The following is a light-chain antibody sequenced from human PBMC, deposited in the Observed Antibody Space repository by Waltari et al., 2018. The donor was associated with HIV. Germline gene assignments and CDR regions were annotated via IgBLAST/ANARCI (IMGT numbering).Light chain of an antibody. CDR3: GSYTSSTAWV. Sequence: QSALTQPASVSGSPGQSITISCTGTTSAFGDYDHVSWYQQHPGKTPKLIIYEVNNRPAGGSNRFSGSKSGNTASLTISGLQAEDEADDYCGSYTSSTAWVFGGGT. V-gene: IGLV2-14*01. CDR2: EVN. CDR1: TSAFGDYDH. J-gene: IGLJ3*02.